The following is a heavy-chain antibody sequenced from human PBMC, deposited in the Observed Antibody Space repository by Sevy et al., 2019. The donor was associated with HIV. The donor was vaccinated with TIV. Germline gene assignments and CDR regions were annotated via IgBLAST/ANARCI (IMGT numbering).Heavy chain of an antibody. D-gene: IGHD2-21*01. CDR2: INQDGSEE. CDR3: ARDARCWIGIICPRRFGS. V-gene: IGHV3-7*01. J-gene: IGHJ4*02. Sequence: GGSLRLSCAASAFTFSRHWMAWVRQVPGKGLEWVANINQDGSEEYYVDSGKGRVTISRDNTKNSLYLQMNSLRGEDTAVYYCARDARCWIGIICPRRFGSWGQGTLVTVSS. CDR1: AFTFSRHW.